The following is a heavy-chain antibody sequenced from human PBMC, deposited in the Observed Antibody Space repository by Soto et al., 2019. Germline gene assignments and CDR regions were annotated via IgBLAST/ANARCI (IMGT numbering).Heavy chain of an antibody. V-gene: IGHV5-51*01. CDR1: GYIFHNYW. Sequence: GESLKISCQASGYIFHNYWIGWVRQMPGKGLEWLGIIYPGDSNIRYNPSFQGQVTISADKSLSTTYLHWSSLKASDTAMYYCARQRYFDYGGQGTLVTVSS. CDR3: ARQRYFDY. J-gene: IGHJ4*02. CDR2: IYPGDSNI.